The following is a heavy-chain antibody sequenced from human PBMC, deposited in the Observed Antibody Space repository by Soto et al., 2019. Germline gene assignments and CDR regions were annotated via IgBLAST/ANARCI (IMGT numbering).Heavy chain of an antibody. D-gene: IGHD4-17*01. V-gene: IGHV4-39*07. CDR1: GGSISSSGYY. Sequence: PSETLSLTCTVSGGSISSSGYYWVWIRQPPGKGLEWIGEINHSGSTNYNPSLKSRVTISVDTSKNQFSLKLSSVTAADTAVYYYDRETYGDYVGYFDPWGQGIQVTGSS. CDR3: DRETYGDYVGYFDP. CDR2: INHSGST. J-gene: IGHJ5*02.